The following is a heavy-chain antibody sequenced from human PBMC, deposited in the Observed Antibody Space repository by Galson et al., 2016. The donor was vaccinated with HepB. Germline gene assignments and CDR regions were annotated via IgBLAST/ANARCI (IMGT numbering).Heavy chain of an antibody. J-gene: IGHJ4*02. V-gene: IGHV3-23*01. CDR1: GFTFSNSA. D-gene: IGHD6-19*01. CDR3: ARSPASGWSKDFVDY. CDR2: ITDSGHDT. Sequence: SLRLSCAASGFTFSNSAMSWVRQAPGKGLEWVSIITDSGHDTYYADPLQGRFTISRDNSRNTMYLQMNGLRVEDTAVYYCARSPASGWSKDFVDYWGLGTLVTVSS.